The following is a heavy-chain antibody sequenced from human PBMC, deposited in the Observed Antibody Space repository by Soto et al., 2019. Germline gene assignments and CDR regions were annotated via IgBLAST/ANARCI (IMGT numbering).Heavy chain of an antibody. V-gene: IGHV4-4*07. CDR1: GASISGFY. J-gene: IGHJ5*02. D-gene: IGHD1-1*01. Sequence: LSVTCTVSGASISGFYWSWIRKSAGKGLEWIGRIYATGTADYNPSLKSRVMMSVDTSKKQFSLKLRSVTAADTAVYYCVRDGTKTLRDWFDPWGQGISVTVSS. CDR3: VRDGTKTLRDWFDP. CDR2: IYATGTA.